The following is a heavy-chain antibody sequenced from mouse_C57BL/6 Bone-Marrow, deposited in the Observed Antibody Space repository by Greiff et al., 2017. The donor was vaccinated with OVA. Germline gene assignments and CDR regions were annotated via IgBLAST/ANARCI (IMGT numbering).Heavy chain of an antibody. CDR2: IDPENGDT. D-gene: IGHD1-1*01. J-gene: IGHJ4*01. CDR1: GFNIKDDY. Sequence: VQLQQSGAELVRPGASVKLSCTASGFNIKDDYMHWVKQRPEQGLEWIGWIDPENGDTEYASKFQGKATITADTSSNTAYLQLSSLTSEDTAVYYCTTGYGSSYVDAMDYWGQGTSVTVSS. V-gene: IGHV14-4*01. CDR3: TTGYGSSYVDAMDY.